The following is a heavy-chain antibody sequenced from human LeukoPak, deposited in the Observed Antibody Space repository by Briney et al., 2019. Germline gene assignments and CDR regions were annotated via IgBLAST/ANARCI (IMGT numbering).Heavy chain of an antibody. J-gene: IGHJ4*02. Sequence: GGSLRLSCAASGFTFSSYGMSWVRQAPGKGLEWVSAISGSGGSTYYADSVKGRFTISRDNSKNTLYLQMNSLRAEDTAVYYCATKYTYSGSYYFDYWGQGTLVTVSS. CDR1: GFTFSSYG. CDR2: ISGSGGST. CDR3: ATKYTYSGSYYFDY. D-gene: IGHD1-26*01. V-gene: IGHV3-23*01.